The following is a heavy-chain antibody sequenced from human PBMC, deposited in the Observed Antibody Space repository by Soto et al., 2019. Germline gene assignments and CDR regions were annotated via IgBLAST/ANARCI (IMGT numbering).Heavy chain of an antibody. CDR1: GFTFSDYY. D-gene: IGHD3-22*01. CDR3: ARGVYYYDSSGYLGY. CDR2: ISNSGTYT. J-gene: IGHJ4*02. Sequence: QVQLVESGGGLVKPGGSLRLSCAASGFTFSDYYMSWIRQAPGKGLEWVSYISNSGTYTNYADSVKGRFTISRDNAKNSLYLQMNSLRAEDTAVDYCARGVYYYDSSGYLGYWGQGTLVTVSS. V-gene: IGHV3-11*05.